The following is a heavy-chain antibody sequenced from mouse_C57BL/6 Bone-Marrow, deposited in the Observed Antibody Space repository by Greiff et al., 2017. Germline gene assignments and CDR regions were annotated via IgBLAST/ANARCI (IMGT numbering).Heavy chain of an antibody. CDR3: AREANDYDYYAMDY. CDR1: GYTFTNYW. D-gene: IGHD2-4*01. J-gene: IGHJ4*01. CDR2: IYPGGGYT. Sequence: VQLQQSGAELVRPGTSVKMSCKASGYTFTNYWIGWAKQRPGHGLEWIGDIYPGGGYTNYNEKFKGKATLTADKSSSTAYMQFSSLTSEDSAIYYCAREANDYDYYAMDYWGQGTSVTVSS. V-gene: IGHV1-63*01.